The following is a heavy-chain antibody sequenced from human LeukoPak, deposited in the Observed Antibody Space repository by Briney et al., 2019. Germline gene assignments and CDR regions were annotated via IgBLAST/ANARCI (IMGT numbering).Heavy chain of an antibody. J-gene: IGHJ5*02. CDR2: IYYSGST. V-gene: IGHV4-39*01. CDR1: GGSISSSSYY. CDR3: ARHGPLSRYSSSSGWFDP. Sequence: SETLSLTCTVSGGSISSSSYYWGWIRQPPGKGLEWIAFIYYSGSTYYNPSLKSRVTISVDTSKNQFSLKLSSVTAADTAVYYCARHGPLSRYSSSSGWFDPWGQGTLVTVSS. D-gene: IGHD6-6*01.